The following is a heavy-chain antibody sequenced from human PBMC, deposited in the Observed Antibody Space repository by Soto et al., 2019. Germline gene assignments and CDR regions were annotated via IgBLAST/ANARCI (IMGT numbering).Heavy chain of an antibody. D-gene: IGHD6-6*01. CDR2: ISAYNGNT. Sequence: ASAKVYCNASGYTFTSYGISCARQAPGQGLEWMGWISAYNGNTNYAQKLQGRVTMTTDTSTSTAYMELRSLRSDDTAVYYCARGGGQLVREYYYYGMDVWGQGTTVTVSS. J-gene: IGHJ6*02. CDR1: GYTFTSYG. V-gene: IGHV1-18*04. CDR3: ARGGGQLVREYYYYGMDV.